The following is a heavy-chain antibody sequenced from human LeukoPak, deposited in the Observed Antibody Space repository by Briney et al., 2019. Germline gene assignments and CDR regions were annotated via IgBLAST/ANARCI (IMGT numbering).Heavy chain of an antibody. CDR2: ISGSGGST. D-gene: IGHD5-12*01. J-gene: IGHJ4*02. CDR3: AKGDDIVATISYFDY. V-gene: IGHV3-23*01. CDR1: VFTFSSYA. Sequence: GGCLRLSCAASVFTFSSYAMSWVRQAPGKGLECVSAISGSGGSTYYADSVKGRFTISRDNSKNTLYLQMNSLRAEDTAVYYCAKGDDIVATISYFDYWGQGTLVTVSS.